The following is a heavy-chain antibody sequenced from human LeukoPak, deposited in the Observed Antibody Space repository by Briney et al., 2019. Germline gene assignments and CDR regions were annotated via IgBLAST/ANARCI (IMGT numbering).Heavy chain of an antibody. CDR2: IYYSGST. V-gene: IGHV4-39*07. D-gene: IGHD1-26*01. CDR1: GGSISSSSYY. J-gene: IGHJ4*02. Sequence: SETLSLTCTVSGGSISSSSYYWGWIRQPPGKGLEWIGSIYYSGSTYYNPSLKSRVTISVDTSKNQFSLKLSSVTAADTAVYYCARLRVGAYYFDYWGQGTLVTVSS. CDR3: ARLRVGAYYFDY.